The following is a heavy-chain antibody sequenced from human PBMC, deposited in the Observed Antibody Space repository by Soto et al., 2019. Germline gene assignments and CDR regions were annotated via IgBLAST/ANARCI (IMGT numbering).Heavy chain of an antibody. CDR1: GGSISSGGYS. D-gene: IGHD2-2*01. V-gene: IGHV4-30-2*01. CDR3: ARVPDR. J-gene: IGHJ5*02. Sequence: SETLSLTCAVAGGSISSGGYSWSWIRQPPGKGLEWIGYICHSGSTYYNPSLKSRVTISVDRSKNQFSLKLSSVTAADTAVYYCARVPDRWGQGTLVTSPQ. CDR2: ICHSGST.